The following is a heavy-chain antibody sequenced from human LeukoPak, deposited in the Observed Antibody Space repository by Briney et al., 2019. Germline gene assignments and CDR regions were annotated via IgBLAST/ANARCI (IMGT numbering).Heavy chain of an antibody. J-gene: IGHJ3*02. CDR1: GYTFTSYG. D-gene: IGHD2-2*02. V-gene: IGHV1-18*01. CDR2: ISADNGNT. CDR3: ARDTRYCSSTSCYKGRHAFDT. Sequence: EASVKVSCKASGYTFTSYGISWVRQAPGQGLEWMGWISADNGNTNYEQKLQGRVTMTTDTSTSTAYMELRSLRSDDTAVYYCARDTRYCSSTSCYKGRHAFDTWGQGTMVTVSS.